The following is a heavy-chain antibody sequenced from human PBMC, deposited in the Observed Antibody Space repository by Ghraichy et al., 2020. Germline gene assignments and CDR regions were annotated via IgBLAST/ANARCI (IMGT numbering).Heavy chain of an antibody. D-gene: IGHD2-15*01. CDR3: ARAGWYSIDY. Sequence: SETLSLTCAVYGGSFSAYYWSWIRQPPGKGLEWMGEINHSGSTNYNPSLKSRVTISVDTSKNQFSLKLSSVTAADTAVYYCARAGWYSIDYWGQGTLVTVSS. CDR2: INHSGST. J-gene: IGHJ4*02. CDR1: GGSFSAYY. V-gene: IGHV4-34*01.